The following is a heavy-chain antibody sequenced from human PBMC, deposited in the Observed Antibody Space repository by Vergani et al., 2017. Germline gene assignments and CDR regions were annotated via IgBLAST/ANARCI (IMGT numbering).Heavy chain of an antibody. CDR2: IRYDGSRR. J-gene: IGHJ6*03. CDR1: GFIFSSHG. V-gene: IGHV3-30*02. Sequence: QVQLVEWGGGVVQPGGSLRLSCTASGFIFSSHGMHWVRQAPGKGLEWVAFIRYDGSRRDYGESVKGRFTISRDNSKNTLYLQMNSLRAEDTAVYYCAKWSGSXSSAYYYYYYMDVWGKGTTVTVSS. D-gene: IGHD6-6*01. CDR3: AKWSGSXSSAYYYYYYMDV.